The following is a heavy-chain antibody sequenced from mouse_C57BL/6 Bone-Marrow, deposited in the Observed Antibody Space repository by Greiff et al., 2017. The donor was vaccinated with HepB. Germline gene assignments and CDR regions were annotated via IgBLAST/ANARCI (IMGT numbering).Heavy chain of an antibody. CDR3: TTAWTGDY. CDR1: GFNIKDDY. J-gene: IGHJ2*01. D-gene: IGHD3-3*01. CDR2: IDPENGDT. V-gene: IGHV14-4*01. Sequence: VQLKESGAELVRPGASVKLSCTASGFNIKDDYMHWVKQRPEQGLEWIGWIDPENGDTEYASKFQGKATITADTSSNTAYLQLSSLTSEDTAVYYCTTAWTGDYWGQGTTLTVSS.